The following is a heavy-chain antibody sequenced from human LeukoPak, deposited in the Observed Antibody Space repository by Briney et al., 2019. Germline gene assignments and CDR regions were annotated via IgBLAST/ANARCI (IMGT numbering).Heavy chain of an antibody. CDR2: ISGDAGTT. CDR1: GFTFSSYA. V-gene: IGHV3-23*01. J-gene: IGHJ4*02. D-gene: IGHD4-17*01. CDR3: AKDSGYGDLDY. Sequence: GGALRLSCAGSGFTFSSYAMTWVRPAPGKGLEWGSVISGDAGTTYYADAVKGRFTISRDNSKNTLYLQMNSLRAEDTAVYYCAKDSGYGDLDYWGQGTLVTVSS.